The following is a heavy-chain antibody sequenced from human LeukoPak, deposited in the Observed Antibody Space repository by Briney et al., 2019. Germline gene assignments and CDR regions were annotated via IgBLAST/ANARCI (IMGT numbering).Heavy chain of an antibody. Sequence: ASVKVSCKASGYIFTTYFMHWLRQAPGQGPEWMGIINPRGGSTDYAQKFQDRITITRNTSISTAYMELSSLRSEDTAVYYCARAGSPVGATGGPYNWFDPWGQGTLVTVSS. D-gene: IGHD1-26*01. CDR1: GYIFTTYF. CDR2: INPRGGST. J-gene: IGHJ5*02. V-gene: IGHV1-46*01. CDR3: ARAGSPVGATGGPYNWFDP.